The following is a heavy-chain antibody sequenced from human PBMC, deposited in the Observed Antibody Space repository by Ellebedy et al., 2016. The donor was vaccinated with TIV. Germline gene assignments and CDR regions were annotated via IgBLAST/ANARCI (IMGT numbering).Heavy chain of an antibody. Sequence: GESLKISCAASGFTFNSYGMSWVRQAPGKGLEWVSSISNGGSNTQYADSVKGRFTISRDNSKNTVDLQMNSLRVDDRAMYYCAKALVAGTHWFESWGQGTLVTVSS. V-gene: IGHV3-23*01. CDR1: GFTFNSYG. D-gene: IGHD1-14*01. CDR2: ISNGGSNT. CDR3: AKALVAGTHWFES. J-gene: IGHJ5*01.